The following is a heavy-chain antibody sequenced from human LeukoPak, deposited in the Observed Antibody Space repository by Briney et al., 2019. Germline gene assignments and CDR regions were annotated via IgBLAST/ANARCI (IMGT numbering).Heavy chain of an antibody. D-gene: IGHD4-11*01. CDR1: GFTFSSYE. CDR3: ARTVTYQSTFDY. Sequence: GGSLRLSCAASGFTFSSYEMNWARQAPGRGLEWVSYISASGDTTYYAGSVKGRFTISRDNAKNSLYLQMNSLRAEDTAVYYCARTVTYQSTFDYWGQGTLVTVSP. V-gene: IGHV3-48*03. CDR2: ISASGDTT. J-gene: IGHJ4*02.